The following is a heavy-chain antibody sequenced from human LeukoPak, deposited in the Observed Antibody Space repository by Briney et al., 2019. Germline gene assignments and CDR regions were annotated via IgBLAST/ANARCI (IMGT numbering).Heavy chain of an antibody. D-gene: IGHD3-22*01. CDR2: INWNGGST. J-gene: IGHJ4*02. Sequence: GGSLRLSCAASGFTFDDYGMSWVRQVPGKGLEWVSGINWNGGSTGYADSVKGRFTISRDNAKNSLYLQMNSLRAEDTALYYCARDGTYYYDSSGYYYLDYWGQGTLVTVSS. CDR3: ARDGTYYYDSSGYYYLDY. CDR1: GFTFDDYG. V-gene: IGHV3-20*04.